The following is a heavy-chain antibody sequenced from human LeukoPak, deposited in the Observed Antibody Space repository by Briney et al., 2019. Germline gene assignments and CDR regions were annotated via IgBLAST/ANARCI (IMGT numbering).Heavy chain of an antibody. V-gene: IGHV3-48*04. CDR1: GFVFSRDN. J-gene: IGHJ4*02. CDR3: VREVGRPKTFYFDS. CDR2: ISAAI. Sequence: GGSLRLSCIASGFVFSRDNMNWVRRAPGKGLEWVAHISAAIYYADSVQGRFTISRDNAKNSLYLQMSNLRAEDTAMYYCVREVGRPKTFYFDSWGRGTPVTVSS. D-gene: IGHD3-16*01.